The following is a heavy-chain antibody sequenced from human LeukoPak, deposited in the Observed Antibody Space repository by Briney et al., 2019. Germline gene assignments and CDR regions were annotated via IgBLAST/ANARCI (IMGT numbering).Heavy chain of an antibody. J-gene: IGHJ4*02. V-gene: IGHV3-7*01. CDR3: VSLYCSSTSCFDY. CDR2: IKRDGSEK. Sequence: GGSLRLSCAASGFTFTDYWMSWVRQAPGKGLEWVANIKRDGSEKYYVDSVKGRFTISRDNAKNSLYLQMNSLRAEDTAVYYCVSLYCSSTSCFDYWGQGTLVTVSS. D-gene: IGHD2-2*01. CDR1: GFTFTDYW.